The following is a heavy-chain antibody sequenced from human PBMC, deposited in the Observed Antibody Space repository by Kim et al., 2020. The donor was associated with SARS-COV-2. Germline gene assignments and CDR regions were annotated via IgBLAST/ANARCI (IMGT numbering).Heavy chain of an antibody. J-gene: IGHJ4*02. D-gene: IGHD6-13*01. CDR2: IYSGDKT. V-gene: IGHV3-66*01. CDR1: GLTVSSNY. CDR3: ATNLAAAGVV. Sequence: GGSLRLFCAASGLTVSSNYMSWLRQAPGKGLEWLSVIYSGDKTYYVESVKGRLTISRDNSKNTLYLQMSSLRVEDTAVYYCATNLAAAGVVWGQGTLVT.